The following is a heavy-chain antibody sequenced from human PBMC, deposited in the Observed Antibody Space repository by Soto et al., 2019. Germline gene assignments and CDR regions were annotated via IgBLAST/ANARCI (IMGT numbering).Heavy chain of an antibody. CDR3: ARVSAAGTYFDY. D-gene: IGHD6-13*01. CDR2: IYHSGST. J-gene: IGHJ4*02. Sequence: SETLSLTCAVSGGSISSSNWWSWVRQPPGKGLEWIGEIYHSGSTNYNPYLKSRVTISVDKSKNQFYLKLSSVTAADTAVYYCARVSAAGTYFDYWGQGTLVTVS. CDR1: GGSISSSNW. V-gene: IGHV4-4*02.